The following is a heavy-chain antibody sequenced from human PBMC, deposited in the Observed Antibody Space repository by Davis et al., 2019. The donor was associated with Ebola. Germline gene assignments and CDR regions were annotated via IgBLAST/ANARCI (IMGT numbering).Heavy chain of an antibody. CDR1: GYTFTGYY. D-gene: IGHD2-15*01. CDR2: INPNSGGT. CDR3: ARGRVAAAYYYYGMDV. V-gene: IGHV1-2*02. J-gene: IGHJ6*02. Sequence: ASVKVSCKASGYTFTGYYMHWVRQAPGQGLEWMGWINPNSGGTNYAQKFQGRVTMTRNTSISTAYMELSSLRSEDTAVYYCARGRVAAAYYYYGMDVWGQGTTVTVSS.